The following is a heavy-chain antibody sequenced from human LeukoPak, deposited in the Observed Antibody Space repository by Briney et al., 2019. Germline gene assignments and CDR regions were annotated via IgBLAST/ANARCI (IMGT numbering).Heavy chain of an antibody. V-gene: IGHV4-34*01. CDR1: GGSFSGCY. CDR3: ARPQGIFWSGYSY. Sequence: SETLSLPCTVYGGSFSGCYWSWIRQPPREGLEWIGEINHRGGTNYNPARKSRVTISVETSKNKVSLKLSSVTAADTAVYNSARPQGIFWSGYSYWGQGTLVTASS. CDR2: INHRGGT. J-gene: IGHJ4*01. D-gene: IGHD3-3*01.